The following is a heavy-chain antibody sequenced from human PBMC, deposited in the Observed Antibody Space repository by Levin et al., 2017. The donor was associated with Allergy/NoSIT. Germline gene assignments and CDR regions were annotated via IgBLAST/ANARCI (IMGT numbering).Heavy chain of an antibody. J-gene: IGHJ5*02. CDR2: ISTYNGNT. Sequence: ASVKVSCEASGYSFRSYGINWVRQAPGQGLEWMGWISTYNGNTIYALRFQGRVTMTTDTSTNTVYMELRSLRSEDTGVSYCAREIYMVRGRGRQTWLDPWGQGTLVTVSS. CDR3: AREIYMVRGRGRQTWLDP. V-gene: IGHV1-18*04. D-gene: IGHD3-10*01. CDR1: GYSFRSYG.